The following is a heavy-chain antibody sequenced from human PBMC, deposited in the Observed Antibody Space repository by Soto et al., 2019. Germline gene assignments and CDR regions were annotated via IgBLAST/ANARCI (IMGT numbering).Heavy chain of an antibody. CDR1: GYTFTSYY. Sequence: QVQLVQSGAEVKKPGASVKVSCKASGYTFTSYYMHWVRQGPGQGLEWMGIINPSGGSTSYAQKFRGRVNRTRDKSTSTVYMELSSLRSEDTAVYYCARDLTRGTDIVLVPAAIDVGDVWGQGTTVTVSS. CDR3: ARDLTRGTDIVLVPAAIDVGDV. V-gene: IGHV1-46*01. J-gene: IGHJ6*02. D-gene: IGHD2-2*01. CDR2: INPSGGST.